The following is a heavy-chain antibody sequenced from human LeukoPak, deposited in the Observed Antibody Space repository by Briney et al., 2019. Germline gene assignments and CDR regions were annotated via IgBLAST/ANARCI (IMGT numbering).Heavy chain of an antibody. CDR1: GFTFSSYA. Sequence: PGGSLRLSCAASGFTFSSYAMHWVRQAPGKGLEWVALMSYDGSKEYYVDSVKGRFTISRDNSKNTLYLQMNSLRAEDTAVYYCARDLYGTVAGTSYFQHWGQGTLVTVSS. D-gene: IGHD6-19*01. CDR3: ARDLYGTVAGTSYFQH. J-gene: IGHJ1*01. CDR2: MSYDGSKE. V-gene: IGHV3-30*01.